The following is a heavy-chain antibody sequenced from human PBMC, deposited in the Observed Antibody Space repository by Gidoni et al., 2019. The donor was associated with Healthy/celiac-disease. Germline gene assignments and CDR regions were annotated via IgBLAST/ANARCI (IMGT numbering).Heavy chain of an antibody. D-gene: IGHD3-10*01. Sequence: QVQLVESGGGVVKPGRSLSLSCAASVFTFSSYGRHWVRQAPDKGLAWVAVIWHDGSNKYYEDSVKGRFTISRDNSKNTMYLQMNSLRAEDTAMYYCTRCPAARWFGEYFFDYWGQGTLVTVSS. J-gene: IGHJ4*02. CDR2: IWHDGSNK. CDR3: TRCPAARWFGEYFFDY. V-gene: IGHV3-33*01. CDR1: VFTFSSYG.